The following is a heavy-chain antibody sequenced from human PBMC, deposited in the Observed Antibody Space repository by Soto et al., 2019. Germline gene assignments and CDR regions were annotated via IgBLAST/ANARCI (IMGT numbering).Heavy chain of an antibody. CDR1: GFTFSSYG. D-gene: IGHD6-19*01. CDR2: IWYDGSNK. CDR3: ARDPIAVAPEGWFDP. J-gene: IGHJ5*02. Sequence: GGSLRLSCAASGFTFSSYGMHWVRQAPGKGLEWVAVIWYDGSNKYYADSVKGRFTISRDNSKNTLYLQMNSLRAEDTAVYYCARDPIAVAPEGWFDPWGQGTLVTVSS. V-gene: IGHV3-33*01.